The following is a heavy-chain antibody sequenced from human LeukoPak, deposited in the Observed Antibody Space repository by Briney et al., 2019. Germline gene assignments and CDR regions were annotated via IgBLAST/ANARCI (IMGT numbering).Heavy chain of an antibody. CDR3: VRGLYDSTTYRAFHI. CDR1: GGSISSHS. J-gene: IGHJ3*02. V-gene: IGHV4-4*07. Sequence: PSETLSLTCTVSGGSISSHSWSWIRLPAGKGLEWIGRIYSSGSTNSNPSLKSRVTMSVDTSKNQFSLMLSSVTAADTAVYYCVRGLYDSTTYRAFHIWGQGTMVTVSS. CDR2: IYSSGST. D-gene: IGHD2/OR15-2a*01.